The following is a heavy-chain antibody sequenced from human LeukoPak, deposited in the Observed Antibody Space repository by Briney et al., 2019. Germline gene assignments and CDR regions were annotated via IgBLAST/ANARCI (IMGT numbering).Heavy chain of an antibody. CDR2: INTNTGNP. J-gene: IGHJ4*02. CDR1: GYTFTSYA. Sequence: GASVKVSCKASGYTFTSYAMNWVRQAPGQGLEWMGWINTNTGNPTYAQGFTGWFVFSLDTSVSTAYLQISSLKAEDTAVYYCAREHIDPTLGDNGWGSYIDYWGQGTLVTVSS. CDR3: AREHIDPTLGDNGWGSYIDY. V-gene: IGHV7-4-1*02. D-gene: IGHD3-10*01.